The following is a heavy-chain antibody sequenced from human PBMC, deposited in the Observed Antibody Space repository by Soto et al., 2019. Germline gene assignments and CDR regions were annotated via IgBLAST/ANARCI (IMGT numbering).Heavy chain of an antibody. D-gene: IGHD2-15*01. CDR3: ARVKGGGSEYFFDY. CDR2: INPSGGST. J-gene: IGHJ4*02. V-gene: IGHV1-46*01. CDR1: GYTFTRYN. Sequence: QVQLVQSGAEVKKPGASVKVSCKASGYTFTRYNMHWVRQAPGQGLEWMAIINPSGGSTYYVQKFEGRVTLTRDTSTSTVYMELSSLRSEDTDVYYCARVKGGGSEYFFDYWGQGTLVTVSS.